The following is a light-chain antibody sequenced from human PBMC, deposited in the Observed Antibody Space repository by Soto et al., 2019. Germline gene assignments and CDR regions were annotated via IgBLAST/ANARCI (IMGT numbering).Light chain of an antibody. CDR3: QQYGSSPAT. Sequence: EVVLTQSPDTLSLSPGERATLSCRASQNVSSTYLAWYQQKPGQAPRLLIYGASSRATGIPDRFSGSGSGTDFTLTISRLEPEDFAVYYCQQYGSSPATFGQGTKVDIK. CDR2: GAS. CDR1: QNVSSTY. V-gene: IGKV3-20*01. J-gene: IGKJ1*01.